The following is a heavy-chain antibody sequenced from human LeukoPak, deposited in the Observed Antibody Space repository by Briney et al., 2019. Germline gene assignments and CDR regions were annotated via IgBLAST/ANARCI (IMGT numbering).Heavy chain of an antibody. CDR3: ARRGLGGSYYMDL. D-gene: IGHD3-16*01. CDR2: ISSSNGDST. CDR1: GFTFSNYA. Sequence: GGSLRLSCAASGFTFSNYAMHWVRQAPGKGLEYVSGISSSNGDSTHYAKSVKGRFTISRDNFKNTLYLQMDSLRTEDMAVYYCARRGLGGSYYMDLWGKGTTVTVSS. J-gene: IGHJ6*03. V-gene: IGHV3-64*01.